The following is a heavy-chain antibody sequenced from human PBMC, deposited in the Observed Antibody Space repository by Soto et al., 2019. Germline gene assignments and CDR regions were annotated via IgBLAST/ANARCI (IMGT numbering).Heavy chain of an antibody. V-gene: IGHV1-3*01. D-gene: IGHD3-22*01. CDR2: INAGNGNT. Sequence: GASVKVSCKASGYTFTNYAIHWVRQAPGQRLEWMGWINAGNGNTKYSQKFQGRVTITRDTSASTAYMELSSLRSEDTAVYYCARGVRYYYDTSGYFGFDYWGQGTLVTVSS. J-gene: IGHJ4*02. CDR1: GYTFTNYA. CDR3: ARGVRYYYDTSGYFGFDY.